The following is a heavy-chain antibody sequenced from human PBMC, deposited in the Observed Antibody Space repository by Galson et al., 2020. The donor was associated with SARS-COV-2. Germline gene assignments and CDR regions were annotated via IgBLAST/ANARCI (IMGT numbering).Heavy chain of an antibody. D-gene: IGHD3-3*01. Sequence: GGSLRLSCAASGIPFSTYAMHWVRQPPGKGLEWVALILYDGSNNYYADSVKGRFTISRNNSKNTLYLQMTSLRTEDTAVYYCASYGYDFWNVDKYFFDYWGQGALVIVSS. V-gene: IGHV3-30-3*01. CDR2: ILYDGSNN. CDR3: ASYGYDFWNVDKYFFDY. CDR1: GIPFSTYA. J-gene: IGHJ4*02.